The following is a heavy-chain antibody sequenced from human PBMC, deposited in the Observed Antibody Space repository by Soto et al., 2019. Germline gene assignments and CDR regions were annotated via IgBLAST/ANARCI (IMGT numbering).Heavy chain of an antibody. V-gene: IGHV3-23*01. Sequence: GGSLRLSCAASGFTFSSYAMSWVRQAPGNGLEWVSAISGSGGSTYYADSVKGRFTISRDNSKNSLYLKMNSLRAEDMAVYYCAKPWYCTVRDAFDIWGQGTMVTVSS. D-gene: IGHD2-8*02. CDR1: GFTFSSYA. J-gene: IGHJ3*02. CDR3: AKPWYCTVRDAFDI. CDR2: ISGSGGST.